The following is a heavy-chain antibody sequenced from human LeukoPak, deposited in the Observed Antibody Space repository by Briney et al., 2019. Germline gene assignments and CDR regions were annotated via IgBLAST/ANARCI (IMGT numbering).Heavy chain of an antibody. J-gene: IGHJ4*02. D-gene: IGHD2-2*01. CDR2: INHSRST. CDR1: GGSFSGYY. Sequence: SSETLSLTCAVYGGSFSGYYWSWIRQPPGKGREWIGEINHSRSTNYNPSLKSRVTISVDTSKNQFSLKLSSVTAADTAVYYCASDRGTSCSQCPNFDYWGQGTLVTVSS. V-gene: IGHV4-34*01. CDR3: ASDRGTSCSQCPNFDY.